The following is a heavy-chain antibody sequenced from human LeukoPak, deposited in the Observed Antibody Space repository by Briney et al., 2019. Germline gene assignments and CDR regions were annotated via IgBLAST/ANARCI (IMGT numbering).Heavy chain of an antibody. J-gene: IGHJ5*02. Sequence: PGESLRLSCAASGYTFSSYAMDWGRQAPAKGLEWVAAISYDGSDKYYADSVKGRFTTSRDNTKNTLYLQMNSLRAEDTAVYYCAREYGAGSDYHNWFDPWGQGTLVTVSS. V-gene: IGHV3-30-3*01. CDR1: GYTFSSYA. CDR3: AREYGAGSDYHNWFDP. CDR2: ISYDGSDK. D-gene: IGHD3-10*01.